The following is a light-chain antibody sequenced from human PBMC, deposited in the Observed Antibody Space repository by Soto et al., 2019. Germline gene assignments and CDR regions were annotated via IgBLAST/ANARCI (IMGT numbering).Light chain of an antibody. J-gene: IGKJ3*01. CDR2: AAS. CDR1: QDIRSD. V-gene: IGKV1-17*01. CDR3: LQHNSYPFT. Sequence: DIQMTQSPSSLSESVGDRVTITCLASQDIRSDLGWFQQKPGKAPKRLSYAASTLESGVPSRFSGSRSGTEFTLTISSLQPEDFATYYCLQHNSYPFTFGPGTKVDI.